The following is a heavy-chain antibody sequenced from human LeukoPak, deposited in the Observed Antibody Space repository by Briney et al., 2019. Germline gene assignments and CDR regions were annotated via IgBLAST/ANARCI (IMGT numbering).Heavy chain of an antibody. V-gene: IGHV4-59*12. J-gene: IGHJ3*01. Sequence: GSLRLSCAASGFTFSSYEMNWVRQSPGKGLEWVASVFFNGDTYYNPSLKSRVTISVDTSKNQFYLKLSSVTAADTAMYYCARESNSHRGSYVGASDLWGQGTVVTVSS. D-gene: IGHD1-26*01. CDR2: VFFNGDT. CDR1: GFTFSSYE. CDR3: ARESNSHRGSYVGASDL.